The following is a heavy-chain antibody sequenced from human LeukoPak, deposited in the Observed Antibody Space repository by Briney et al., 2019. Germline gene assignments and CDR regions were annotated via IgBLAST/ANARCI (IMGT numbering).Heavy chain of an antibody. V-gene: IGHV4-59*08. Sequence: SETLSLTCSVSGGSISSHYWSWIRQPPGKGLEWIAHMYYSGNTKYNPSLKSRVTISVDTSKTQFSLKLSSAAAADTAVYYCARHHIAVGDISWGQGTLVTVSS. D-gene: IGHD2-2*01. CDR2: MYYSGNT. CDR1: GGSISSHY. CDR3: ARHHIAVGDIS. J-gene: IGHJ5*02.